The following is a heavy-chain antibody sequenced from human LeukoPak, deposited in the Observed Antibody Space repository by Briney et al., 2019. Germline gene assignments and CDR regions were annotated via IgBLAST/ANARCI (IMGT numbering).Heavy chain of an antibody. D-gene: IGHD1-1*01. Sequence: GASVKVSCKASGGTFSSYAISWVRQAPGQGLEWMGGIIPILGTANYAQKFQGRVTITADESTSTAYMELSSLRSEDTAVYYCARGNWKDHFDYWGQGTLVTVSS. V-gene: IGHV1-69*13. CDR1: GGTFSSYA. CDR2: IIPILGTA. J-gene: IGHJ4*02. CDR3: ARGNWKDHFDY.